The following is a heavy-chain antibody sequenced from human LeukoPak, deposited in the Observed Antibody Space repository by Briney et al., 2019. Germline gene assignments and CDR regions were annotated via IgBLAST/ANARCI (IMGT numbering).Heavy chain of an antibody. Sequence: ASVKVSCKASGYTFTSYYMHWVRQAPGQGLEWMGIINPSGGSTSYAQKFQGGVTMTRDMSTSTAYMELRSLRSDDTAVYYCARDTSDYSDIDYWGQGTLVTVSS. V-gene: IGHV1-46*01. CDR2: INPSGGST. CDR1: GYTFTSYY. J-gene: IGHJ4*02. CDR3: ARDTSDYSDIDY. D-gene: IGHD4-11*01.